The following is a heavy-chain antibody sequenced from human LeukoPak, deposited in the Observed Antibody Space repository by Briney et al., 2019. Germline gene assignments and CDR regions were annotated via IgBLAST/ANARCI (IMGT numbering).Heavy chain of an antibody. V-gene: IGHV4-31*03. CDR3: ARASYDFWSGYPTTPFDS. Sequence: SETLSLTCTVSGGSISSGGYYWSWIRQHPGKGLEWIGYIYYSGSTYYNPSLKSRVTISVDTPKNQFSLKLSSVTAADTAVYYCARASYDFWSGYPTTPFDSWAQGPLVTVSS. J-gene: IGHJ4*02. CDR2: IYYSGST. CDR1: GGSISSGGYY. D-gene: IGHD3-3*01.